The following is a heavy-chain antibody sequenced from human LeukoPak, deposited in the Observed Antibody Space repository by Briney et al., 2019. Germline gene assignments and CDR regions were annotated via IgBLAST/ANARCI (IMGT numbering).Heavy chain of an antibody. CDR1: GFTFSSYA. D-gene: IGHD2-2*01. Sequence: GGSLRLSCAASGFTFSSYAMHWVRQAPGKGLEWVAVISYDGSNKYYADSVKGRFTISRDNSKNTLYLQMNSLRGDDTAVYYCARTRDRRFDPWGQGTLVTVSS. J-gene: IGHJ5*02. V-gene: IGHV3-30-3*01. CDR2: ISYDGSNK. CDR3: ARTRDRRFDP.